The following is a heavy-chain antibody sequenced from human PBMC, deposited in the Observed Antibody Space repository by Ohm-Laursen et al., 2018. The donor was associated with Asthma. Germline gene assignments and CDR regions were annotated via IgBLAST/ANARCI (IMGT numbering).Heavy chain of an antibody. CDR1: GGSISSGGYY. V-gene: IGHV4-31*11. Sequence: SDTLSLTCAVSGGSISSGGYYWSWIRQHPGKGLEWIGYIYYSGTTIYTPSLESRLTISLDTSKNQFSLNLSSVTAADTALYFCARDGRLRGSFDYWGQGNLVTVSS. D-gene: IGHD3-10*01. J-gene: IGHJ4*02. CDR2: IYYSGTT. CDR3: ARDGRLRGSFDY.